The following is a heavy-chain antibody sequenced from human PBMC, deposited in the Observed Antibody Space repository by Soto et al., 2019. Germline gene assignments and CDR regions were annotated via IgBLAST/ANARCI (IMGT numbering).Heavy chain of an antibody. V-gene: IGHV4-61*01. Sequence: SETLSLTCTVSGDSVNSENSYWNWIRQAPGKGPEWIGYIYYNGGTNYNPSLKSRATILLDKSTNQFSLTLTSVTAAETAVYYCARDGGQG. CDR1: GDSVNSENSY. CDR2: IYYNGGT. CDR3: ARD. J-gene: IGHJ4*01.